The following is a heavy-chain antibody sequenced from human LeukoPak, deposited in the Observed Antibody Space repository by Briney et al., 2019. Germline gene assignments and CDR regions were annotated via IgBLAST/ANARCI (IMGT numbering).Heavy chain of an antibody. J-gene: IGHJ6*03. CDR3: ASQTYYDFWSGYYYYCMDV. V-gene: IGHV3-7*01. CDR2: IKQDGSEK. CDR1: GFTFSSYW. D-gene: IGHD3-3*01. Sequence: GGSLRLSCAASGFTFSSYWMSWVRQAPGKGLEWVANIKQDGSEKYYVDFVKGRFTISRDNAMNSLYLQMNSLRAEDTAVYYCASQTYYDFWSGYYYYCMDVWGKGTTVTVSS.